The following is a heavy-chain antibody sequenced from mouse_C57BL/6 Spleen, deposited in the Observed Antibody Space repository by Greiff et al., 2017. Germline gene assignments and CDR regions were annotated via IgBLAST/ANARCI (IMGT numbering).Heavy chain of an antibody. CDR2: IHPTSGST. Sequence: QVQLQQPGAELVKPGASVKLSCKASGYTFTSYWMHWVKQRPGQGLEWIGMIHPTSGSTNYNEKFKSKATLTVDKSSSTAYMQLSSLTSEDSAVYYCASKGERVAYWGQGTLVTVSA. V-gene: IGHV1-64*01. CDR3: ASKGERVAY. CDR1: GYTFTSYW. J-gene: IGHJ3*01.